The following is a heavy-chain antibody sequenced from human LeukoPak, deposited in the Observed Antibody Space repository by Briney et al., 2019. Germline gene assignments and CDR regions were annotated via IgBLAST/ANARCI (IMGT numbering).Heavy chain of an antibody. CDR3: SCRKEIAVTGASATYLDY. V-gene: IGHV1-69*01. D-gene: IGHD6-19*01. CDR2: IIPIFGTA. Sequence: SVKVSCKASGDTFSSYGISWVRQAPGQGLEWMGGIIPIFGTANYAQKFQGRVTITAEESTNTAYMELNTLRSEDTAVYFCSCRKEIAVTGASATYLDYWAREPWSPSPQ. J-gene: IGHJ4*02. CDR1: GDTFSSYG.